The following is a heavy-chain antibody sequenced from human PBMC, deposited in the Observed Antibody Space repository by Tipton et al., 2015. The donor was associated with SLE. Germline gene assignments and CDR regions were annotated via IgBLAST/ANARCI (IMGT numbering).Heavy chain of an antibody. V-gene: IGHV1-8*01. CDR1: GYTFTSYD. Sequence: QLVQSGADVKRPGASVKVSCKASGYTFTSYDINWVRQATGQGLEWMGWMNPNSGDTDYAQKFQGRVTMTRDTSITTAFMELSSLTSEDTAVYYGARTLRAARHLDYWGQGTLVTVSS. CDR2: MNPNSGDT. D-gene: IGHD6-6*01. J-gene: IGHJ4*02. CDR3: ARTLRAARHLDY.